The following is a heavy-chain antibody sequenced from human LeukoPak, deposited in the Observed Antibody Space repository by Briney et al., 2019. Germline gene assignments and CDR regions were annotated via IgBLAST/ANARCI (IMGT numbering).Heavy chain of an antibody. J-gene: IGHJ6*04. CDR3: ARRDSSGWYGLFGMDV. V-gene: IGHV3-74*01. CDR1: GFTFSSYW. Sequence: GGSLRLSCAASGFTFSSYWMHWVRQAPGKGLVWVSRINSDGSSTSYADSVKGRFTISRDNAKNTLHLQMNSLRAEDTAVYYCARRDSSGWYGLFGMDVWGKGTTVTVSS. D-gene: IGHD6-19*01. CDR2: INSDGSST.